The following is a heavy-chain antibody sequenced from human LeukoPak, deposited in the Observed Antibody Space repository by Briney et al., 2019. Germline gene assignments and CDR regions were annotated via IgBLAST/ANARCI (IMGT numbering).Heavy chain of an antibody. V-gene: IGHV4-59*08. CDR1: GGSISSYY. D-gene: IGHD4-17*01. CDR2: IYYSGST. CDR3: ARRPDYGDYWYFDL. J-gene: IGHJ2*01. Sequence: PSEALSLTCTVSGGSISSYYWSWIRRPPGKGLEWIGHIYYSGSTNYNPSLKSRVTISVDTSKDQFSLKLSSVTAADTAVYYCARRPDYGDYWYFDLWGRGTLVTVSS.